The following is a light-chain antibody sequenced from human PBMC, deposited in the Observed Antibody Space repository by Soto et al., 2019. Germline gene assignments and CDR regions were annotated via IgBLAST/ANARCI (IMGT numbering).Light chain of an antibody. Sequence: EIVLTLSPGTLSLSPGERATLSCRASQSVSSSSLAWYQQKPGQAPRLLIYGASRRATGIPDRFSGSGSGTDFTLTISRLVPEDFAVYYCQQYGSSPPSFTFGPGTKVDIK. CDR2: GAS. CDR1: QSVSSSS. CDR3: QQYGSSPPSFT. V-gene: IGKV3-20*01. J-gene: IGKJ3*01.